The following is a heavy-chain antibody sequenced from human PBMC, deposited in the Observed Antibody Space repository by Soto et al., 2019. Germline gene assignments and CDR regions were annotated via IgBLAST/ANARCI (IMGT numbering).Heavy chain of an antibody. CDR3: SIGYCSSTSCYAPWT. J-gene: IGHJ5*02. D-gene: IGHD2-2*01. V-gene: IGHV1-69*13. CDR1: GGTFSSYA. Sequence: SVKVSCKASGGTFSSYAISWVRQAPGQGLGWMGGIIPIFGTANYAQKFQGRVTITADESTSTAYMELSSLRSEDTAVYYCSIGYCSSTSCYAPWTWGQGTLVTVSS. CDR2: IIPIFGTA.